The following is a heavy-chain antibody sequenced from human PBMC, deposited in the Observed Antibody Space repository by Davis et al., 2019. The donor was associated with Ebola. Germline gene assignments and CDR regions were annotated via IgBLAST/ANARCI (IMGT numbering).Heavy chain of an antibody. J-gene: IGHJ3*02. CDR2: ISAYNGNT. V-gene: IGHV1-18*01. Sequence: ASVKVSCKASGYTFKNYAISWVRQAPGQGLEWMGWISAYNGNTNYAQILQGRVTMTTDTSTGTAYMELSSLRSEDTAVYYCARMYYDSSGYSHDAFDIWGQGTMVTVSS. D-gene: IGHD3-22*01. CDR1: GYTFKNYA. CDR3: ARMYYDSSGYSHDAFDI.